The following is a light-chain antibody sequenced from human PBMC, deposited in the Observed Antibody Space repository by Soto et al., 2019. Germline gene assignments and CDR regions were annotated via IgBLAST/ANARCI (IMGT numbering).Light chain of an antibody. CDR1: QSISSW. CDR3: QQYNTYPYT. Sequence: DLQMTQSPYTLSASVGDRVTITCRASQSISSWLAWYQQKPGKAPKLLIYTASSLESGVPSRFSGSGSGTEFTLTISSLQPDDFATYYCQQYNTYPYTFGQGTKLE. CDR2: TAS. V-gene: IGKV1-5*03. J-gene: IGKJ2*01.